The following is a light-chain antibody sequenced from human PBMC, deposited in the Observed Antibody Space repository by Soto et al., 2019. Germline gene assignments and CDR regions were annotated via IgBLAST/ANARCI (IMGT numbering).Light chain of an antibody. J-gene: IGKJ1*01. CDR1: QSISSN. Sequence: EIVMTQSPATLSVSPGERATLSCRASQSISSNLAWYQQKPGQAPRLLIFGASTRATGIPARFSGSGSGTEFTLTICSLQSEDFAVYYCQQYIKWPRTFGLGTEVDIK. CDR2: GAS. CDR3: QQYIKWPRT. V-gene: IGKV3-15*01.